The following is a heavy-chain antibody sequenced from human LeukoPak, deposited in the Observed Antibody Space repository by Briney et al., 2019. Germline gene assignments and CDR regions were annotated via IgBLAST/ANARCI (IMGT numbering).Heavy chain of an antibody. D-gene: IGHD6-13*01. Sequence: PGGSLRLSCAASGFTFSRYSVHWVRQTPGKGLEWVSYITSSSGTVYYADSVKGRFTISRDNAKNLLYLQMNSLRAEDTAVYYCARDGSSTYSYYYYYMDVWGKGTTVTVSS. CDR2: ITSSSGTV. J-gene: IGHJ6*03. CDR1: GFTFSRYS. V-gene: IGHV3-48*01. CDR3: ARDGSSTYSYYYYYMDV.